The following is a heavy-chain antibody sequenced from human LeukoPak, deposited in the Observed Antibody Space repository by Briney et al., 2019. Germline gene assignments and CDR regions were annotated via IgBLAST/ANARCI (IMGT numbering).Heavy chain of an antibody. V-gene: IGHV3-9*01. CDR1: GFTFDDYA. CDR3: ARSEMATTDAFDI. CDR2: ISWNSGSI. J-gene: IGHJ3*02. D-gene: IGHD5-24*01. Sequence: GGSLRLSCAASGFTFDDYAMHWVRQAPGKGLEWVSGISWNSGSIGYADSVKGRFTISRDNAKNSLYLQMNSLRAEDTAVYYCARSEMATTDAFDIWGQGTMVTVSS.